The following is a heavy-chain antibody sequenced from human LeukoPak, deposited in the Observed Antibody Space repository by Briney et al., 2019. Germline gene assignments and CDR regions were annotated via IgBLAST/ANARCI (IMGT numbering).Heavy chain of an antibody. J-gene: IGHJ4*02. D-gene: IGHD3-10*01. CDR2: IKQDGSEE. V-gene: IGHV3-7*01. Sequence: GGSLRLSCAASGFTFSSYWMSWVRQAPGKGLEWVANIKQDGSEEYYVDSVKGRFTISRDNAKNSLYLQMNSLRAEDTAVYYCARPDRIWFGELLYYFDYWGQGTLVTVSS. CDR1: GFTFSSYW. CDR3: ARPDRIWFGELLYYFDY.